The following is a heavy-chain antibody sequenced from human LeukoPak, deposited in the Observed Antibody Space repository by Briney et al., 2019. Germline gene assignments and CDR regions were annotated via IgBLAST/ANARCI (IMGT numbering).Heavy chain of an antibody. CDR3: AGWANRGYYYGMDV. CDR1: GYTFTSYG. V-gene: IGHV1-18*01. D-gene: IGHD1-14*01. CDR2: ISAYTGYT. Sequence: ASVKVSCKASGYTFTSYGISWVRQAPGQGLEWMGWISAYTGYTNYAQKFLGRVTMTTDTSTSTAYMDLRSLRSDDTAVYYCAGWANRGYYYGMDVWGQGTTVTVSS. J-gene: IGHJ6*02.